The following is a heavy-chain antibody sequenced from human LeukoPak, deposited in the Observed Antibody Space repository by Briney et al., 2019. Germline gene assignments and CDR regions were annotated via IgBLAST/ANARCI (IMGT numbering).Heavy chain of an antibody. J-gene: IGHJ4*02. CDR2: ISGSGGST. CDR3: AHGAMYQLDY. CDR1: GFTFSSYG. D-gene: IGHD2-2*01. V-gene: IGHV3-23*01. Sequence: GGSLRLSCAASGFTFSSYGMSWVRQAPGKGLEWVSAISGSGGSTYYADSVRGRFTISRDNSKNTLFLQMNSLRAEDTAVYYCAHGAMYQLDYWGQGTLVTVSS.